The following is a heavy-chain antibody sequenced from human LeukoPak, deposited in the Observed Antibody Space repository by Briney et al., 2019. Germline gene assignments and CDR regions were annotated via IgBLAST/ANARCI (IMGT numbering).Heavy chain of an antibody. CDR1: GFTFSSYS. CDR2: ISSSSSYI. J-gene: IGHJ4*02. Sequence: PGGSLRLSCAVSGFTFSSYSMNWVRQAPGKGLEWVSSISSSSSYIYYADSVKGRFTISRDNAKNSLYLQMNSLRAEDTAVYYCARDGDSSGWFYFDYWGQGTLVTVSS. V-gene: IGHV3-21*01. D-gene: IGHD6-19*01. CDR3: ARDGDSSGWFYFDY.